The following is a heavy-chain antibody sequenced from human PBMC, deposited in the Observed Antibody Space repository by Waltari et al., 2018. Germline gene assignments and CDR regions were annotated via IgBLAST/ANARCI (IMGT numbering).Heavy chain of an antibody. J-gene: IGHJ6*03. CDR3: ARRSSSGTYYYYYYMDV. CDR1: GGSISSSSYY. V-gene: IGHV4-39*01. D-gene: IGHD6-13*01. Sequence: QLQLQESGPGLVKPSETLSLTCTVSGGSISSSSYYWGWIRQPPGKGLEWIGSIYYSGSTYYNPSLKSRVTISVDTSKNQFSLKLSSVTAADTAVYYCARRSSSGTYYYYYYMDVWGKGTTVTVSS. CDR2: IYYSGST.